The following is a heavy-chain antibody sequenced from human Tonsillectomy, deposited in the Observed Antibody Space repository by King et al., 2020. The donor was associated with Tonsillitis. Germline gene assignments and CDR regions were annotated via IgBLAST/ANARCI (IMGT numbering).Heavy chain of an antibody. D-gene: IGHD6-19*01. CDR1: GYTFTSYY. Sequence: VQLVESGAEVKKPGASVKVSCKASGYTFTSYYMHWVRQAPGQGLEWMGMINPSGGSTSYAQKFQGRVTMTRDTSTRTVYMELNSLRSEDTAVFYCARKQWLGLGFDYWGQGTLVTVSS. CDR3: ARKQWLGLGFDY. CDR2: INPSGGST. J-gene: IGHJ4*02. V-gene: IGHV1-46*03.